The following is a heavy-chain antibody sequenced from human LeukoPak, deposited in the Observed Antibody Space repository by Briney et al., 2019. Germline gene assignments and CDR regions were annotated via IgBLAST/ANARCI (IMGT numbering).Heavy chain of an antibody. Sequence: PSETLSLTCTVPGGSISSGSYYLSWIRQPAGKGLEWIGRIYTSGSTNYNPSLKSRVTISVDTSKNQFSLKLSSVTAADTAVYYCARDDSSAYLDAFDIWGQGTMVTVSS. V-gene: IGHV4-61*02. D-gene: IGHD3-22*01. CDR2: IYTSGST. CDR1: GGSISSGSYY. CDR3: ARDDSSAYLDAFDI. J-gene: IGHJ3*02.